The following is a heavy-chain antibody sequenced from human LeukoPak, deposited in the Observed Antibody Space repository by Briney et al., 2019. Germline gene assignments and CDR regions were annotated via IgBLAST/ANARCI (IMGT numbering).Heavy chain of an antibody. V-gene: IGHV1-46*01. Sequence: ASVKVSCKASGYTFTSYYMHWVRQAPGQGLEWMGIINPSGGSTSYAQKFQGRVTMTRDMSTSTVYMELSSLRSEDTAVYYCARVAGIGYYYYYMDVWGKGTTVTISS. CDR3: ARVAGIGYYYYYMDV. J-gene: IGHJ6*03. CDR2: INPSGGST. CDR1: GYTFTSYY. D-gene: IGHD6-19*01.